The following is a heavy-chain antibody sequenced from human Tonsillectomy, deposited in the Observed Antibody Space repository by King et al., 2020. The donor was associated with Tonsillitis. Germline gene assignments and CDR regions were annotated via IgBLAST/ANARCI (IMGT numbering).Heavy chain of an antibody. CDR2: IYYSGST. D-gene: IGHD3-10*01. CDR3: AGHLLLWFGDLLSSRDYFEY. CDR1: GGSISSSSYF. Sequence: HLQLQESGPGLVKPSETLSLTCTVSGGSISSSSYFWGWIRQPPGKGLEWIGTIYYSGSTYYNPSLKSGVTISVDTSKNQFSLKLSSVTAADTAVYYCAGHLLLWFGDLLSSRDYFEYWGQGTLVTVSS. J-gene: IGHJ4*02. V-gene: IGHV4-39*01.